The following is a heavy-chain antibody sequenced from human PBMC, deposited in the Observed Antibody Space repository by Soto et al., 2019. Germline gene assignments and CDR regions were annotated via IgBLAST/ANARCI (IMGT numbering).Heavy chain of an antibody. CDR3: ASRDPGTSVDY. CDR2: IYRTGST. D-gene: IGHD1-7*01. V-gene: IGHV4-4*03. J-gene: IGHJ4*02. Sequence: PETLSLTCAVSGGSFTSNNWWAWVRQPPGQGLEWIGEIYRTGSTNYNPSLKSRVTISLDKSENQFSLKVTSLTAADTAVYYCASRDPGTSVDYWGQGTLVTSPQ. CDR1: GGSFTSNNW.